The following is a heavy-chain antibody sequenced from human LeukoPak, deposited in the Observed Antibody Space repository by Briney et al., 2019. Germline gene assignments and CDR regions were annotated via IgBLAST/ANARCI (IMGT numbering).Heavy chain of an antibody. CDR2: ISSSSSYI. J-gene: IGHJ6*02. Sequence: GGSLRLSCAASGFTVSRNYMTWVRQAPGKGLEWVSSISSSSSYIYYADSVKGRFTISRDNAKNSLYLQMNSLRAEDTAVYYCARKRFSYYYGSGSYYPYGMDVWGQGTTVTVSS. CDR3: ARKRFSYYYGSGSYYPYGMDV. D-gene: IGHD3-10*01. V-gene: IGHV3-21*01. CDR1: GFTVSRNY.